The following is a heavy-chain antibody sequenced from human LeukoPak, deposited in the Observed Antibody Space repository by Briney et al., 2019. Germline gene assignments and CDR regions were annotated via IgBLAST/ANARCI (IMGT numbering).Heavy chain of an antibody. J-gene: IGHJ4*02. CDR1: GFTFSSYG. D-gene: IGHD3-10*01. CDR3: AKDDTGLEYYGSGSPDTD. V-gene: IGHV3-30*18. CDR2: ISYDGSNK. Sequence: PGGSLRLSRAASGFTFSSYGMHWVRQAPGKGLEWVAVISYDGSNKYYADSVKGRFTISRDNSKNTLYLQMNSLRAEDTAVYYCAKDDTGLEYYGSGSPDTDWGQGTLVTVSS.